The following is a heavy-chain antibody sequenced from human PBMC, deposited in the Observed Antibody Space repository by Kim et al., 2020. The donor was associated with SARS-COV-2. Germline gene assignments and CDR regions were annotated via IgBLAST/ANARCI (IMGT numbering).Heavy chain of an antibody. D-gene: IGHD2-15*01. CDR2: ISHDGNDK. CDR1: GFSLSTYG. J-gene: IGHJ6*02. V-gene: IGHV3-30*03. CDR3: TREPCSGGSCFGMDV. Sequence: GGSLRLSCGASGFSLSTYGMHWVRQAPDRGLEWVAIISHDGNDKYYGDPVKGRFTISRDNSKNTVYLQMSSLRAEDTAVYYCTREPCSGGSCFGMDVWGQGPTVPVSS.